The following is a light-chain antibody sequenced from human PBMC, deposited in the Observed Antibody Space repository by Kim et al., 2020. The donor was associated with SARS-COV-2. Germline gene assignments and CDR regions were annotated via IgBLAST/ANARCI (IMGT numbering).Light chain of an antibody. V-gene: IGLV3-9*01. Sequence: VGLGQTARITCEGNNIGIKSVHWYQQKPGLAPVLVIYRDSNRPSGIPERFSGSNSGNTATLTISRGQAGDEADYYCQVWDSSTYVFGTGTKVTVL. CDR1: NIGIKS. J-gene: IGLJ1*01. CDR3: QVWDSSTYV. CDR2: RDS.